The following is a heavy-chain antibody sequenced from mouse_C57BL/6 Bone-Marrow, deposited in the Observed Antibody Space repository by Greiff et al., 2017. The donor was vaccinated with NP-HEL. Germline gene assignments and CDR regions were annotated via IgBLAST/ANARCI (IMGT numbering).Heavy chain of an antibody. D-gene: IGHD1-1*01. V-gene: IGHV1-64*01. Sequence: VKLQESGAELVKPGASVKLSCKASGYTFTSYWMHWVKQRPGQGLEWIGMIHPNSGSTNYNEKFKSKATLTVDKSSSTAYMQLSSLTSEDSAVYYCATGSHWFAYWGQGTLVTVSA. J-gene: IGHJ3*01. CDR2: IHPNSGST. CDR3: ATGSHWFAY. CDR1: GYTFTSYW.